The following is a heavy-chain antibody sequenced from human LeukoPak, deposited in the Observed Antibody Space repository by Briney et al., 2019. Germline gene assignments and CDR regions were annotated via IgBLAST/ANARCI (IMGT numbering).Heavy chain of an antibody. CDR1: GYTFSSYA. D-gene: IGHD3-16*01. J-gene: IGHJ4*02. V-gene: IGHV3-23*01. Sequence: SCKASGYTFSSYAMSWVRQAPGKGLEWVSAISGSGGRTYYADSVKGRFTISRDNAKNTLYLQMNSLRAEDTAVYYCARESPRGGDFDYWGQGTLVTVSS. CDR2: ISGSGGRT. CDR3: ARESPRGGDFDY.